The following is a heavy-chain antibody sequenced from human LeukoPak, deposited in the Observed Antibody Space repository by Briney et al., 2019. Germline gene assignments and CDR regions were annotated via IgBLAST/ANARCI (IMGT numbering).Heavy chain of an antibody. Sequence: ASVKVSCKASGYTFTSYYMHWVRQAPGQGLEWMGIINPSGGSTSYAQKFQGRVTTTRDTSTSTVYMELSSLRSEDTAVYYCARRGGTVTALDYWGQGTLVTVSS. D-gene: IGHD2-21*02. J-gene: IGHJ4*02. CDR1: GYTFTSYY. CDR3: ARRGGTVTALDY. CDR2: INPSGGST. V-gene: IGHV1-46*03.